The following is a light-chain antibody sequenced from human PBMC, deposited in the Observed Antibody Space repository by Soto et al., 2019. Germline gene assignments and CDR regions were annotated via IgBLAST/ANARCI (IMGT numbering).Light chain of an antibody. Sequence: QAVVTQEPSLTVSPGGTVTLTCASSTGAVTSGYYPNWFQQKTGQAPRALIYNTSNQHSWTPSRFSGSLLGGKAALTLSGVQPEAEAEYFCLLYYGAAGVFGGGTKVTVL. J-gene: IGLJ2*01. CDR3: LLYYGAAGV. CDR2: NTS. V-gene: IGLV7-43*01. CDR1: TGAVTSGYY.